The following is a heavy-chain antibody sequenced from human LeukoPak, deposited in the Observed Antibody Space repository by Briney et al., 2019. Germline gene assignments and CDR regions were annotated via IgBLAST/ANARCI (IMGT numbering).Heavy chain of an antibody. CDR2: IRYDGSNK. Sequence: GGSLRLSCAASGFTFSSYGMHWVRQAPGKGLEWVAFIRYDGSNKYYADSVKGRFTISRDNSKNTLYLQMNSLRAEDTAVYYCARYGSGSYYFDYWGQGTLVTVSS. CDR1: GFTFSSYG. V-gene: IGHV3-30*02. D-gene: IGHD3-10*01. J-gene: IGHJ4*02. CDR3: ARYGSGSYYFDY.